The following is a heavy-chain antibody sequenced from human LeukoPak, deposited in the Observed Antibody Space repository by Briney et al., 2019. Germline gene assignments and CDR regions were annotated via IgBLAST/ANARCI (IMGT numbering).Heavy chain of an antibody. CDR1: GGSISSGGHY. Sequence: PSETLSLTCNVSGGSISSGGHYWNWIRQHPGKGLEWIGYIFHSGSTYYNPSLESRVKISVDKSKNHFSLKLSSVTAADTAVYYCARQAYSSNLGWFDPWGQGTLVTVSS. CDR2: IFHSGST. J-gene: IGHJ5*02. V-gene: IGHV4-31*03. D-gene: IGHD6-13*01. CDR3: ARQAYSSNLGWFDP.